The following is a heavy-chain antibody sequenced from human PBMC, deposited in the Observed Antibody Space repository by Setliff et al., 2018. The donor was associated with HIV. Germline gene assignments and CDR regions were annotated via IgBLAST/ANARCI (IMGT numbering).Heavy chain of an antibody. CDR2: IGGSSTTI. CDR1: GFTFSSYS. Sequence: LRLSCAASGFTFSSYSMNWVRQTPGKGLEWLSYIGGSSTTIYYADSVKGRFTISRDNAKNSLYLQMNSLRAEDTAVYYCARGGGGYYYVGAVDIWGQGTVVTVSS. D-gene: IGHD3-22*01. CDR3: ARGGGGYYYVGAVDI. V-gene: IGHV3-48*01. J-gene: IGHJ3*02.